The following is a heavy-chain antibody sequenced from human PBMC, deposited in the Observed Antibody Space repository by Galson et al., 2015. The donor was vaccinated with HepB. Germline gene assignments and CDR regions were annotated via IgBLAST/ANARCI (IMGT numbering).Heavy chain of an antibody. J-gene: IGHJ6*01. V-gene: IGHV3-15*01. CDR2: IKSKTDGGTT. CDR1: GFTFSDAW. D-gene: IGHD2-2*01. CDR3: ASVGAAAASLGYYYGMDV. Sequence: SLRLSCAASGFTFSDAWMSWVRQAPGKGLEWVGRIKSKTDGGTTDYAAPVKGRFTISRDDSRNTLFLQMNSLKTEDTAMYFCASVGAAAASLGYYYGMDVWG.